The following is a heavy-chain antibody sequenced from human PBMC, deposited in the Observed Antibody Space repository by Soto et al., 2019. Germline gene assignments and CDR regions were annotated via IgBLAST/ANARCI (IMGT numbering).Heavy chain of an antibody. Sequence: SETLSLTCAVYGGSFSGYYWSLIRQPPGKGLEWIGEINHSGSTNYNPSLKSRVTISVDTSKNQFSLKLSSVTAADTAVYYCARMGYGYYYYGMDVWGQGTTVTAP. CDR3: ARMGYGYYYYGMDV. V-gene: IGHV4-34*01. D-gene: IGHD5-12*01. CDR2: INHSGST. CDR1: GGSFSGYY. J-gene: IGHJ6*02.